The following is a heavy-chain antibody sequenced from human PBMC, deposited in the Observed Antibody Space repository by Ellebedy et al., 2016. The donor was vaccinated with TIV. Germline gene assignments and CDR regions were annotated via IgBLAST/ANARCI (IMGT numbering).Heavy chain of an antibody. J-gene: IGHJ6*04. CDR2: IRSKGFSYAT. CDR1: GFTFSDST. V-gene: IGHV3-73*01. D-gene: IGHD3-10*02. CDR3: TRHFSTMFWDV. Sequence: GESLKISCAASGFTFSDSTIHWVRQVSGKGLEWVGRIRSKGFSYATAYAASGEGRFTVSRDDSESTAYLQMNSLKTEDTAVYHCTRHFSTMFWDVWGKGTTVTVFS.